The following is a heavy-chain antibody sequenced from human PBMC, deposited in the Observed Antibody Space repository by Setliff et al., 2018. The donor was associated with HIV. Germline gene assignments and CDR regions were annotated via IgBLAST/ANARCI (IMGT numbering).Heavy chain of an antibody. Sequence: GASVNVSCKASGYTFTAYYMHWVRQAPGQGLEWMGRINPNNGGTNYAQNFQGRVTMTRDTSISTASMERRLRSDDTAVYYCATKLYCTNGVCLDAFDIWGQGTVVTVSS. J-gene: IGHJ3*02. D-gene: IGHD2-8*01. CDR3: ATKLYCTNGVCLDAFDI. CDR2: INPNNGGT. CDR1: GYTFTAYY. V-gene: IGHV1-2*06.